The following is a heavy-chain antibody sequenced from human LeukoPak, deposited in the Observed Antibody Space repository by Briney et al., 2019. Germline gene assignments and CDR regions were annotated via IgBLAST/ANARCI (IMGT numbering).Heavy chain of an antibody. V-gene: IGHV1-8*01. J-gene: IGHJ5*02. CDR3: ARGRWTGSCSSTSGYSGLDP. D-gene: IGHD2-2*02. CDR2: MNPNSGNT. Sequence: GASVKVSCKASGYTFTNYDINWVRPATGQGREWMGWMNPNSGNTGYAQKFQERGTMTRNTSISTAYMGLSMPTSQATAVYYCARGRWTGSCSSTSGYSGLDPWGQGTLVTVSS. CDR1: GYTFTNYD.